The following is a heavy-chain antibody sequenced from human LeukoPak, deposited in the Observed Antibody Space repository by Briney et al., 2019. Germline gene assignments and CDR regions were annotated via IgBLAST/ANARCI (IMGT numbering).Heavy chain of an antibody. CDR2: ISGSGGST. V-gene: IGHV3-23*01. CDR1: GFTFSSYA. CDR3: AKEYTYYYDSSGYHSGFDY. Sequence: PGGSLRLSCAASGFTFSSYAMSWVRQAPGKGLEWVSAISGSGGSTYYADSVKGRFTISRDNAKNSLYLQMNSLRAEDTALYYCAKEYTYYYDSSGYHSGFDYWGQGTLVTVSS. D-gene: IGHD3-22*01. J-gene: IGHJ4*02.